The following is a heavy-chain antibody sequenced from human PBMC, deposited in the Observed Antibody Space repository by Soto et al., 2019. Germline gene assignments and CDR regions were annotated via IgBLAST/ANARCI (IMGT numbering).Heavy chain of an antibody. Sequence: EASVKVSCKASGYTFTSYGISWVRQAPGQGLEWMGWISAYNGNTNYAQKLQGRVTMTTDTSTSTAYMELRSLRSDDTAVYYCAREDLEYSSSYDYYYYGMDVWGQGTTVTVSS. CDR3: AREDLEYSSSYDYYYYGMDV. J-gene: IGHJ6*02. V-gene: IGHV1-18*01. D-gene: IGHD6-6*01. CDR1: GYTFTSYG. CDR2: ISAYNGNT.